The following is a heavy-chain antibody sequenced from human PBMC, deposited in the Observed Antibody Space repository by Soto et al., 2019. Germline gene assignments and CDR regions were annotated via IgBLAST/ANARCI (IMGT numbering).Heavy chain of an antibody. CDR1: GGSISSGGYY. D-gene: IGHD5-18*01. J-gene: IGHJ6*03. Sequence: SETLSLTCAVSGGSISSGGYYWSWIRQPPGKGLEWIGEINHSGSTNYNPSLKSRVTISVDTSKNQFSLKLSSVTAADTAVYYCARENVDTAMVTSSGYMDVWGKGTTVTVSS. CDR2: INHSGST. CDR3: ARENVDTAMVTSSGYMDV. V-gene: IGHV4-34*01.